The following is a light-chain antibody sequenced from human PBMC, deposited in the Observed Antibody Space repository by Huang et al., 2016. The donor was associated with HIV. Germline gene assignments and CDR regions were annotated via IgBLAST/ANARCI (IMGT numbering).Light chain of an antibody. CDR2: GAS. J-gene: IGKJ1*01. V-gene: IGKV1-27*01. CDR1: HDISTF. Sequence: DIEMTQSPPSLSASIGDRVTLTCRASHDISTFLAWYQQKPGSPPKLLIYGASIVQSGVPSRFSGSGSGTDFTLTINYLQPEDVANYYCQKYDSAPRTFGQGTKVEVK. CDR3: QKYDSAPRT.